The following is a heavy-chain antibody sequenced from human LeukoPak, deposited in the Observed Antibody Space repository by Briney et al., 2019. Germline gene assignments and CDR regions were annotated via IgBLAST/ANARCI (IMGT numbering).Heavy chain of an antibody. V-gene: IGHV4-39*07. D-gene: IGHD3-9*01. CDR1: GGSISSGGHY. CDR3: AREYDILTGPSNGMDV. CDR2: INHSGST. J-gene: IGHJ6*02. Sequence: SETLSLTCTVSGGSISSGGHYWSWIRQPPGKGLEWIGEINHSGSTNYNPSLKSRVTISVDTSKNQFSLRLSSVTAADTAVYYCAREYDILTGPSNGMDVWGQGTTVTVSS.